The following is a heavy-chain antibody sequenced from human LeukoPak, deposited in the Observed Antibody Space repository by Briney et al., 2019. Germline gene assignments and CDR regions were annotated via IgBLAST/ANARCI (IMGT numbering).Heavy chain of an antibody. CDR2: IKQDGSET. V-gene: IGHV3-7*03. CDR1: AFTFSRYW. J-gene: IGHJ4*02. D-gene: IGHD2-15*01. CDR3: TRRMDYFDY. Sequence: GGSLRLSCAASAFTFSRYWMSWVRQAPGKGLEWVANIKQDGSETYYVDSVKGRFTISRDNAKNSLHLQMNSLRAEDTAVYYCTRRMDYFDYWGQGTLVTVSS.